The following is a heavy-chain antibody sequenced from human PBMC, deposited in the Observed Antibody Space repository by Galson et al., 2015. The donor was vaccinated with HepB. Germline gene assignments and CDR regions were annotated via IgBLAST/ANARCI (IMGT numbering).Heavy chain of an antibody. CDR2: INPNSGGT. J-gene: IGHJ6*02. D-gene: IGHD2-2*01. CDR3: ARGERGESVVPAANADSNYYYYGMDV. Sequence: SVKVSCKASGYTFTGYYMHWVRQAPGQGLEWMGRINPNSGGTNYAQKFQGRVTMTRDTSISTAYMELSRLRSDDTVVYYCARGERGESVVPAANADSNYYYYGMDVWGQGTTVTVSS. V-gene: IGHV1-2*05. CDR1: GYTFTGYY.